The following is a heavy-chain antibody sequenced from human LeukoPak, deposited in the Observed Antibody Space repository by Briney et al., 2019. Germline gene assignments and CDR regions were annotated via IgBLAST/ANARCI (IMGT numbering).Heavy chain of an antibody. J-gene: IGHJ4*02. CDR3: ARDRRYYGSGSYSPLGY. CDR2: INPSGGST. D-gene: IGHD3-10*01. V-gene: IGHV1-46*01. CDR1: GGTFSSYA. Sequence: WASVKVSCKASGGTFSSYAISWVRQAPGQGLEWMGIINPSGGSTSYAQKFQGRVTMTRDTSTSTVYMELSSLRSEDTAVYYCARDRRYYGSGSYSPLGYWGQGTLVTVSS.